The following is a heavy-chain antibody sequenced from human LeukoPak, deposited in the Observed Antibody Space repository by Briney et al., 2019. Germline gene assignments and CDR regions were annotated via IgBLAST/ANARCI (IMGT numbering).Heavy chain of an antibody. CDR2: IKRNTDSGPI. CDR1: GFTFSNTW. V-gene: IGHV3-15*01. J-gene: IGHJ3*02. D-gene: IGHD2-15*01. CDR3: TTRYCSGSSCFDDAFDI. Sequence: GGSLRLSCAASGFTFSNTWMIWVRQAPGKGLEWVGRIKRNTDSGPIAYAAPVKGRFTIARDDSKNTLYLQMNNLKTEDTAVYYCTTRYCSGSSCFDDAFDIWGQGTMVTVSS.